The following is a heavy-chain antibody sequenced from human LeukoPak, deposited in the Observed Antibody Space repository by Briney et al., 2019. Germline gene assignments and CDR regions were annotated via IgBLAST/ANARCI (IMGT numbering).Heavy chain of an antibody. V-gene: IGHV1-69*13. J-gene: IGHJ4*02. D-gene: IGHD4-11*01. Sequence: ASVKVSCKASGGTFSSYAISWVRQAPGQGLEWMGGIIPIFGTANYAQKFQGRVTITADESTSTAYMEPSSLRSENTAVYYCARGPTVTPPFDYWGQGTLVTVSS. CDR2: IIPIFGTA. CDR1: GGTFSSYA. CDR3: ARGPTVTPPFDY.